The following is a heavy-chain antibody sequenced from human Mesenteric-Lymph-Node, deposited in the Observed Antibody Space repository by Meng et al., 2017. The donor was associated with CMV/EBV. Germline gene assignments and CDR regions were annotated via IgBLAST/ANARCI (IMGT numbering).Heavy chain of an antibody. D-gene: IGHD3-10*01. CDR1: GYTFTGYY. CDR3: ARLTALLWFGDVRGYFDY. CDR2: INPNSGGT. V-gene: IGHV1-2*02. J-gene: IGHJ4*02. Sequence: ASVKVSCKASGYTFTGYYMHWVRQAPGQGLEWMGWINPNSGGTNYAQKFHGRVTMTRDTSISTAYMELSRLRSDDTAVYYCARLTALLWFGDVRGYFDYWGQGTLVTVSS.